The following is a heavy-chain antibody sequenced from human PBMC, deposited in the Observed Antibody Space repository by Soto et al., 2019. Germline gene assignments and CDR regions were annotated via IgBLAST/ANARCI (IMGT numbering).Heavy chain of an antibody. Sequence: GGSLRLSCAASGFTFSSYGMHWVRQAPGKGLEWVAVISYDGSNKYYADSVKGRFTISRDNSKNTLYLQMNSLRAEDTAVYYCAKDMGGRNYGYYYYGMDVWGQGTTVTVSS. V-gene: IGHV3-30*18. D-gene: IGHD1-7*01. CDR2: ISYDGSNK. J-gene: IGHJ6*02. CDR1: GFTFSSYG. CDR3: AKDMGGRNYGYYYYGMDV.